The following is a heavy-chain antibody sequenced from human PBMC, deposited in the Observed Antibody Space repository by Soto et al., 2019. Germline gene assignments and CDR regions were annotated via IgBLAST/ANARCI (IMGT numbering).Heavy chain of an antibody. J-gene: IGHJ3*02. CDR1: GFTFSNYG. CDR3: AKDLPLYCLGPTCHSVLEEAVDM. Sequence: PGGSLRLSCAASGFTFSNYGMHWVRQAPGKGLEWVAVISYDGSNKYYADSVKGRFTISRDNSKNTLYLQMNILRAEDTAVYHCAKDLPLYCLGPTCHSVLEEAVDMWGQGTVV. CDR2: ISYDGSNK. V-gene: IGHV3-30*18. D-gene: IGHD3-16*02.